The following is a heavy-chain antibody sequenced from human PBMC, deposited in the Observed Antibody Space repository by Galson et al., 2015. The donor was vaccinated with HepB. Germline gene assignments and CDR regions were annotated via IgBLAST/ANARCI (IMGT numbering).Heavy chain of an antibody. V-gene: IGHV1-3*01. Sequence: SVKVSCKASGYTFTSYAMHWVRQAPGQRLEWMGWINAGNGNTKYSQKFQGRVTITRDTSASTAYMELSSLGSEDTAVYYCATSYCSSTSCYGGDWFDPWGQGTLVTVSS. D-gene: IGHD2-2*01. CDR2: INAGNGNT. CDR1: GYTFTSYA. J-gene: IGHJ5*02. CDR3: ATSYCSSTSCYGGDWFDP.